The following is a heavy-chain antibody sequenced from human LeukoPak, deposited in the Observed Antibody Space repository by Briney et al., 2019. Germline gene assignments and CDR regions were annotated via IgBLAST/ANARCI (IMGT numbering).Heavy chain of an antibody. CDR2: ISTKYI. CDR3: ARYSATWGTVDY. V-gene: IGHV3-21*01. Sequence: GGSLRLSCTASGFTFSLYSINWVRQAPGKVLEWVSSISTKYIYYSDSVKGRFTISRDNAKNSVSLQMISLRADDTAVYYCARYSATWGTVDYWGQGTLVTVSS. J-gene: IGHJ4*02. CDR1: GFTFSLYS. D-gene: IGHD6-13*01.